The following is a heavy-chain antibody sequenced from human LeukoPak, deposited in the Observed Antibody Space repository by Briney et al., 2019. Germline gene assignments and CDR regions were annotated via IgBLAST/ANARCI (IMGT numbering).Heavy chain of an antibody. V-gene: IGHV3-74*01. Sequence: GGSLRLSCEAPGFTFSSFWMHWVRQAPGKGLVWVSRINGDESTTHYEDSVKGRFTISRDNAKNTLYLQMNGLRAEDTAVYYCARDRSADGARFDPWGQGILVTVSS. CDR1: GFTFSSFW. CDR3: ARDRSADGARFDP. J-gene: IGHJ5*02. CDR2: INGDESTT.